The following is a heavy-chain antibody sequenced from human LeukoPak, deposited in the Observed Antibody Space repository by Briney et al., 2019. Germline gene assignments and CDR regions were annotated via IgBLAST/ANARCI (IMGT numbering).Heavy chain of an antibody. V-gene: IGHV1-18*01. CDR1: GYTFSSYG. Sequence: ASVKVSCKASGYTFSSYGINWVRQAPGQGLEWMGWISGYNGNTNYAQKFQGRVTMTTDTSTSTAYMEVRSLRSDDTAVYYCARDFEQQLVPYTWGQGTMVTVSS. D-gene: IGHD6-13*01. CDR3: ARDFEQQLVPYT. J-gene: IGHJ3*02. CDR2: ISGYNGNT.